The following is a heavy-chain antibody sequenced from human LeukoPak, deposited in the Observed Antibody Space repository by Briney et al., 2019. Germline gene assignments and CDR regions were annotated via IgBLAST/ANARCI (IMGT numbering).Heavy chain of an antibody. J-gene: IGHJ6*03. Sequence: PGGSLRLSCAASGFTFSDYYMSWIRQAPGKGLEWVSYISSSGSTIYYADSVKGQFTISRDNAKNSLYLQMNSLRAEDTAVYYCARAPNYYYYYYMDVWGKGTTVTVSS. CDR1: GFTFSDYY. CDR2: ISSSGSTI. V-gene: IGHV3-11*01. CDR3: ARAPNYYYYYYMDV.